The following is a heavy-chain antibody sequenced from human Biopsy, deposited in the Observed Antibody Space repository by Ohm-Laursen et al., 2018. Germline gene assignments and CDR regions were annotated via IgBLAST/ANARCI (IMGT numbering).Heavy chain of an antibody. D-gene: IGHD1-14*01. CDR1: GYTFTRFG. CDR2: INAYNGDT. V-gene: IGHV1-18*01. Sequence: SVKVSCKTSGYTFTRFGFSWVRQAPGQGLERMGWINAYNGDTDYAQKLQGRVSITTDTSTTTTYMELRSLRSDDTAVYYCVRDLTRQPRRGAFDIWGQGTLVTVSS. J-gene: IGHJ3*02. CDR3: VRDLTRQPRRGAFDI.